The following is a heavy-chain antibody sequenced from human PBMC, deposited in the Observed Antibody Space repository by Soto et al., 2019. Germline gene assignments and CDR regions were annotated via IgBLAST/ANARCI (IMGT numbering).Heavy chain of an antibody. CDR3: ARDQWGRGYDHNY. CDR1: GYTFTSYG. D-gene: IGHD5-12*01. CDR2: ISAYNGNA. J-gene: IGHJ4*02. Sequence: ASVKVSCKASGYTFTSYGISWVRQAPGQGLEWMGWISAYNGNANYAQKLQGRVTMTTDTSTSTAYMELSSLRSEDTAVYYCARDQWGRGYDHNYWGQGTLVTVSS. V-gene: IGHV1-18*01.